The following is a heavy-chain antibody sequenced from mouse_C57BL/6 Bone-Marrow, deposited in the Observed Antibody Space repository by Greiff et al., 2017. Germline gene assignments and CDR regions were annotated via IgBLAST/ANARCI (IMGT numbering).Heavy chain of an antibody. D-gene: IGHD3-2*02. CDR2: IDPTSGGT. Sequence: VKQSCKASGYTFTSYWMHWVTQRPGRGLEWIGRIDPTSGGTKYNEKFKSKATLTVDKPSSTAYMQLSSLTSEDSAVYYCARRRLRVPYYFDYWGQGTTLTVSS. CDR1: GYTFTSYW. J-gene: IGHJ2*01. V-gene: IGHV1-72*01. CDR3: ARRRLRVPYYFDY.